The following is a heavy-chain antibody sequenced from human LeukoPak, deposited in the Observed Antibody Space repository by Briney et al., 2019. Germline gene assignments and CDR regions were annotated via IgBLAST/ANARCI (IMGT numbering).Heavy chain of an antibody. D-gene: IGHD6-19*01. CDR1: GGSISSYY. J-gene: IGHJ3*01. CDR3: AGSGWSFDAFDF. Sequence: SETLSLTCTVSGGSISSYYGSWIRQPPGKGLEWIGYIHHSGTTNYSPSLKSRVTISVDTSKNRFSLRLSSLSAADTAVYFCAGSGWSFDAFDFWGQGTMVTVSS. V-gene: IGHV4-59*08. CDR2: IHHSGTT.